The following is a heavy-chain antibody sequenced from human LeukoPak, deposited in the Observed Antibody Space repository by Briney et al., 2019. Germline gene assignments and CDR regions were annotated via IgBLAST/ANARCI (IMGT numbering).Heavy chain of an antibody. CDR1: RSIFTSYW. CDR3: ARIAVAGTGYFDY. D-gene: IGHD6-19*01. Sequence: GASLKISCQGSRSIFTSYWIGWVRQLPGKGLEWMEIIYPGDSDTRYSPSFQGQVTISADKSISTAYLQWSSLKASDTAMYYWARIAVAGTGYFDYRGQGTLVTVSS. CDR2: IYPGDSDT. J-gene: IGHJ4*02. V-gene: IGHV5-51*01.